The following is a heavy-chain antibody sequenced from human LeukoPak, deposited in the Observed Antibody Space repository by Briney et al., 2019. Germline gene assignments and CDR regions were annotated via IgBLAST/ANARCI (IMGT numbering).Heavy chain of an antibody. V-gene: IGHV3-30*18. CDR1: GFTPSSYW. CDR3: AKVWGMEAFDI. D-gene: IGHD3-16*01. CDR2: ISYDGSNK. Sequence: GGSLRLSCAASGFTPSSYWMHWVRQAPGKGLEWVAVISYDGSNKYYADSVKGRFTISRDNSKNTLYLQMNSLRAEDTAVYYCAKVWGMEAFDIWGQGTMVTVSS. J-gene: IGHJ3*02.